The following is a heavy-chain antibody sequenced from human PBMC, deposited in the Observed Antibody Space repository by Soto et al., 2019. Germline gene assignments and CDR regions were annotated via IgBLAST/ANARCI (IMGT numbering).Heavy chain of an antibody. D-gene: IGHD6-13*01. Sequence: SETLSLTCAVYGGSFSGYYWSWIRQPPGKGLEWIGEINHSGSTNYNPSLKSRVTISVDTSKNQFSLKLSSVTAADTAVYYCARVAVQQQLVQRVDPWGQGTLVTVSS. J-gene: IGHJ5*02. CDR2: INHSGST. V-gene: IGHV4-34*01. CDR1: GGSFSGYY. CDR3: ARVAVQQQLVQRVDP.